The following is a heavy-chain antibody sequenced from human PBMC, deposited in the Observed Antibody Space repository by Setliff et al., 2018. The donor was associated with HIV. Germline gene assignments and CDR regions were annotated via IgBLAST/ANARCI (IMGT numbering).Heavy chain of an antibody. V-gene: IGHV4-61*08. CDR2: IYSTGST. CDR1: GGSISSDVYY. D-gene: IGHD4-17*01. J-gene: IGHJ4*02. CDR3: AKGAGFYGDYTFDY. Sequence: SETLSLTCTVSGGSISSDVYYWGWIRQPPGKALEWIGYIYSTGSTNYNPSLQSRVSISMDASKNKFSLKVTSVTSADTAVYYCAKGAGFYGDYTFDYWGQGHLVTVSS.